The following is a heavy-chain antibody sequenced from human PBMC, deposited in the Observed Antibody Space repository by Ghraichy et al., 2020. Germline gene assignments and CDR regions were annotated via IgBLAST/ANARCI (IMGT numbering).Heavy chain of an antibody. V-gene: IGHV3-21*01. D-gene: IGHD5-18*01. CDR3: ARETVDKAMVLYYYGMDV. Sequence: GSLRLSCAASGFTFSSYSMNWVRQAPGKGLEWVSSISSSSSYIYYADSVKGRFTISRDNAKNSLYLQMNSLRAQDTAVYYCARETVDKAMVLYYYGMDVWGQGTTVTVSS. CDR2: ISSSSSYI. J-gene: IGHJ6*02. CDR1: GFTFSSYS.